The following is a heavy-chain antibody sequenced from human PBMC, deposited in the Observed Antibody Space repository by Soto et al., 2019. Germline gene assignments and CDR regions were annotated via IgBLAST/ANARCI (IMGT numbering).Heavy chain of an antibody. CDR2: IIPVFGLV. Sequence: QVHLRLQSGAEVKKPGSSVKVSCKASGGTPSNSAISWVRQAPGQGLEWMGGIIPVFGLVKYAQNFQGRVTITADESTNTAYMELSSLRPEDTAVYYCAGCRIVVVGSRAYYGMDVWGQVTTVTVSS. CDR3: AGCRIVVVGSRAYYGMDV. V-gene: IGHV1-69*01. CDR1: GGTPSNSA. J-gene: IGHJ6*02. D-gene: IGHD3-22*01.